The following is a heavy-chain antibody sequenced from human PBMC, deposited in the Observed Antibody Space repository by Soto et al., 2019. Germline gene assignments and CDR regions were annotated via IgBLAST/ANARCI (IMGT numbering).Heavy chain of an antibody. J-gene: IGHJ5*02. CDR1: GGSISSGGYS. V-gene: IGHV4-30-2*01. Sequence: QLQLQESGSGLVKPSQTLSLTCAVSGGSISSGGYSWSWIRQPPGKGLEWIGYIYHSGSTYYNPSLKSRVTISVDRSKSQFSLKLSSVTAADTAVYYCARETYYYDSSGYHRGFDPWGQGTLVTVSS. CDR2: IYHSGST. CDR3: ARETYYYDSSGYHRGFDP. D-gene: IGHD3-22*01.